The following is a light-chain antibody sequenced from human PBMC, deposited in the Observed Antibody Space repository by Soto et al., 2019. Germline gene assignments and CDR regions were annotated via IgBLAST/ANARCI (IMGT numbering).Light chain of an antibody. CDR3: SSYTSSSTLV. CDR1: RSNIGTNT. Sequence: QSVLTQPPSASGTPGQRVTISCSGSRSNIGTNTVNWYQQLPTAAPKLLIYSNNQRPSGVPDRFSGSKSGTSASLAISGLQSDDEADYYCSSYTSSSTLVFGGGTKVTVL. V-gene: IGLV1-44*01. J-gene: IGLJ2*01. CDR2: SNN.